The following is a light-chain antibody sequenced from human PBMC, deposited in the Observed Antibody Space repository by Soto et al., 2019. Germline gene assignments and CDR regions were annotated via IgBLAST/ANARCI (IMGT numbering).Light chain of an antibody. CDR3: QQRGKWPEIN. Sequence: EVVLTQSPATLSLSPGERATLSCRASQNIRNALAWYQHEPGQAPRFLIYDASYRATGIPARFSGAGSGTDFTLTVSSLEPEDFVVYYCQQRGKWPEINFGPGTKVDIK. CDR1: QNIRNA. J-gene: IGKJ3*01. CDR2: DAS. V-gene: IGKV3-11*01.